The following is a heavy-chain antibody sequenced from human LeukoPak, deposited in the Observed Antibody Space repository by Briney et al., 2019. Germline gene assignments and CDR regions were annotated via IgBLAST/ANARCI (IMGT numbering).Heavy chain of an antibody. CDR3: ARHGNYYDTSQSDP. CDR2: VYHSGST. Sequence: PSETLSLTCAVSGYSISSGYYWGWIRQPRGKGLEWIGSVYHSGSTYYNPSLKSRVTISVDMSKNQFSLKLSSVTAADTAVYYCARHGNYYDTSQSDPWGQGTLVTVSS. J-gene: IGHJ5*02. CDR1: GYSISSGYY. V-gene: IGHV4-38-2*01. D-gene: IGHD3-22*01.